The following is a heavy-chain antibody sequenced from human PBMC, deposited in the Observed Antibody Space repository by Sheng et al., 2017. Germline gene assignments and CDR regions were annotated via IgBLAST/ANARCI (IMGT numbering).Heavy chain of an antibody. Sequence: QVQLVQSGAEVKKPGASVKVSCKASGYTFTSYDINWVRQATGQGLEWMGWMNPNSGNTGYAQKFQGRVTITRNTSISTAYMELSSLRSEDTAVYYCARSQYDFWSGYYLPYYYYYYMDVWGQGTTVTVSS. V-gene: IGHV1-8*03. CDR3: ARSQYDFWSGYYLPYYYYYYMDV. CDR2: MNPNSGNT. CDR1: GYTFTSYD. J-gene: IGHJ6*03. D-gene: IGHD3-3*01.